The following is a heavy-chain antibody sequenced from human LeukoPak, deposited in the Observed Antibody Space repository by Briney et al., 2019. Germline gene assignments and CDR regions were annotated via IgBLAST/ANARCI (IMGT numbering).Heavy chain of an antibody. V-gene: IGHV3-30*02. CDR3: AKGVAVAGTYFQH. J-gene: IGHJ1*01. CDR1: GFTFSSYG. D-gene: IGHD6-19*01. Sequence: PGGSLRLSCAASGFTFSSYGMHWVRQAPGKGLEWVAVIWYDGSNKYYADSVKGRFTISRDNSKNTLYLQMNSLRAEDTAVYYCAKGVAVAGTYFQHWGQGTLVTVSS. CDR2: IWYDGSNK.